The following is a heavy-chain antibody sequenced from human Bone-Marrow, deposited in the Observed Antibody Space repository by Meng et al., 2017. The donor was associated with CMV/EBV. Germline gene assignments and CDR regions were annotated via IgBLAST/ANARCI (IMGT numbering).Heavy chain of an antibody. J-gene: IGHJ4*02. Sequence: GESLKISCAASGFTFSSYGMHWVRQAPGKGLEWVAFIRYDGSNKYYADSVKGRFTISRDNSKNTLYLQMNSLRAEDTAVYYCARSLQLGLEFDNWGQGTLVTVSS. CDR3: ARSLQLGLEFDN. CDR1: GFTFSSYG. D-gene: IGHD5-24*01. CDR2: IRYDGSNK. V-gene: IGHV3-30*02.